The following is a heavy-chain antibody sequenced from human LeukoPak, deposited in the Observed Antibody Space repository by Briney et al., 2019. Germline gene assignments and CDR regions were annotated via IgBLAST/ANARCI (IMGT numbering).Heavy chain of an antibody. CDR1: GGSISSGSYY. J-gene: IGHJ5*02. CDR2: IYTSGST. V-gene: IGHV4-61*02. D-gene: IGHD3-3*01. Sequence: SQTLSLPCTVSGGSISSGSYYWSWIRQPAGKGLEWIGRIYTSGSTNYNPSLKSRATISVDTSKNQFSLKLSSVTAADTAVYYCAREGYDFWTSNWFDPWGQGTLVTVSS. CDR3: AREGYDFWTSNWFDP.